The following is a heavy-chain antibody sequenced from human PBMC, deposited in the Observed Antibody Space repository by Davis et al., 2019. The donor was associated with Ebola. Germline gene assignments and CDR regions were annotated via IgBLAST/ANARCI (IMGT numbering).Heavy chain of an antibody. CDR3: AKIEMATA. CDR2: IAYAGDNK. Sequence: GESLKISCAASGFTFSSYGMHWVRQAPGKGLEWVAVIAYAGDNKYYADSVKGRFTISRDNSKNTLYLQMNSLRAEDTAVYYCAKIEMATAWGQGTLVTVSS. CDR1: GFTFSSYG. J-gene: IGHJ5*02. V-gene: IGHV3-30*18. D-gene: IGHD5-24*01.